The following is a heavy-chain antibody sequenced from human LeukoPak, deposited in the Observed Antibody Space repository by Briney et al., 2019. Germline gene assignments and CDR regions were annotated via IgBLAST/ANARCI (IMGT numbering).Heavy chain of an antibody. CDR1: GITFSGAY. CDR3: ARSRRVGTSPFYGTDV. Sequence: GGSLRLSCAASGITFSGAYMTRVRQAPGKGLEWVANINPDGREKSYVDSVKGRFTISRDNAKDSLYLQMNSLRAEDTAVYYCARSRRVGTSPFYGTDVWGQGTTVTVSS. CDR2: INPDGREK. D-gene: IGHD5-12*01. V-gene: IGHV3-7*04. J-gene: IGHJ6*02.